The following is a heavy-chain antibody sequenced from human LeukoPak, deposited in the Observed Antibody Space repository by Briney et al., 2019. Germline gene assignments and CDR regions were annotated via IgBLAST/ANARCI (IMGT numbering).Heavy chain of an antibody. V-gene: IGHV4-39*07. CDR2: IYYSGST. CDR1: GGSISSSSYY. D-gene: IGHD4-17*01. Sequence: SETLSLTCTVSGGSISSSSYYWGWIRQPPGKGLEWIGSIYYSGSTYYNPSLKSRVTISVDTSKNQFSLKLSSVTAADTAVYYCARDNYGDPTGFDYWGQGTLVTVSS. J-gene: IGHJ4*02. CDR3: ARDNYGDPTGFDY.